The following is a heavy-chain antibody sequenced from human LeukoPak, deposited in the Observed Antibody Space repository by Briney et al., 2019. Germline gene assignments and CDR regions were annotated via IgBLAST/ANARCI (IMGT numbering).Heavy chain of an antibody. CDR2: INHSGST. CDR1: GGSFSGYS. V-gene: IGHV4-34*01. CDR3: ARVGLGSDY. Sequence: SETLSLTCAVYGGSFSGYSWSWIRQPPGKGLEWIGEINHSGSTNYNPSLKSRVTISVDTSKNQFTLKLSSITAADTTVYYCARVGLGSDYWGQGTLVTVSS. J-gene: IGHJ4*02. D-gene: IGHD3/OR15-3a*01.